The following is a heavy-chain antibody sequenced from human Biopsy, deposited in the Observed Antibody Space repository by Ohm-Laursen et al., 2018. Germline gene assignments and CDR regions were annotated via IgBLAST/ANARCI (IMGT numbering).Heavy chain of an antibody. J-gene: IGHJ4*02. CDR2: INPNGGDT. Sequence: ASVKVSCKVPTGTFNSYGIIWVRQAPGQGLEWMGWINPNGGDTYSTQEFHGRVTMTTDTSVTTAYMDVSSLTFDDTAVYYCARASMIRGIMDVDYWGQGTLVIVSS. V-gene: IGHV1-2*02. CDR1: TGTFNSYG. D-gene: IGHD3-10*01. CDR3: ARASMIRGIMDVDY.